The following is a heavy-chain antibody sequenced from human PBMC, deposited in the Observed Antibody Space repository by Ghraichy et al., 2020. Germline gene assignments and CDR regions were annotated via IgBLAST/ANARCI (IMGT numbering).Heavy chain of an antibody. CDR2: IHSSCTI. V-gene: IGHV4-59*08. Sequence: SETLSLSCTVSGGSIDNYYWSWIRQPPGKGLEWIGYIHSSCTIDFNPSLKSRLTMSVDTSKNQFSLRVKSVTAADTAFYYCARHSMSPSGSYYEEFWGQGTLVIVSP. CDR1: GGSIDNYY. D-gene: IGHD3-10*01. J-gene: IGHJ4*02. CDR3: ARHSMSPSGSYYEEF.